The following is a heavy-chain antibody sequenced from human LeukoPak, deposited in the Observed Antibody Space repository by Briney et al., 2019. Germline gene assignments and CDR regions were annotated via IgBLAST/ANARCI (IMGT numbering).Heavy chain of an antibody. J-gene: IGHJ6*03. CDR2: IFHSGST. D-gene: IGHD5-18*01. CDR1: GGSISSSNW. Sequence: PSGTLSLTCAVSGGSISSSNWWSWVRQPPGKGLEWIGEIFHSGSTNYNPSLKSRVTMSVDTSKNQFSLKLSSVTAADTAVYYCARVHSYGDYYYYYMDVWGKGTTVTISS. V-gene: IGHV4-4*02. CDR3: ARVHSYGDYYYYYMDV.